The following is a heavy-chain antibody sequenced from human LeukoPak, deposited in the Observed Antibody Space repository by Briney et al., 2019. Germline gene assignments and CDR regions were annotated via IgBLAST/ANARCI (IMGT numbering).Heavy chain of an antibody. CDR1: GVTFSSYG. CDR2: ISYNGTNK. J-gene: IGHJ4*02. CDR3: TTILFDYGDYFDY. V-gene: IGHV3-30*03. Sequence: GRSLRLSCAASGVTFSSYGMHWVRQAPGKGLEWVAVISYNGTNKYYADSVKGRFTVSRDNSKNTVYLQMNSLKTEDTAVYYCTTILFDYGDYFDYWGQGTLVTVSS. D-gene: IGHD4-17*01.